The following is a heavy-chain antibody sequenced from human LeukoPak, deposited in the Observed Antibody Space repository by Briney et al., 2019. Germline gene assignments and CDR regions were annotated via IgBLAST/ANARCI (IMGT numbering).Heavy chain of an antibody. Sequence: SETLSLTCTVSGGSISSYYWSWIRQPPGKGLEWIGYIYYSGSTNYNPSLKSRVTISVDTSKNQFSLKLSSVTAADTAVYYCARLGGEATYYDVWSGYWVFDYWGQGTLVTVSS. CDR1: GGSISSYY. D-gene: IGHD3-3*01. CDR2: IYYSGST. V-gene: IGHV4-59*08. J-gene: IGHJ4*02. CDR3: ARLGGEATYYDVWSGYWVFDY.